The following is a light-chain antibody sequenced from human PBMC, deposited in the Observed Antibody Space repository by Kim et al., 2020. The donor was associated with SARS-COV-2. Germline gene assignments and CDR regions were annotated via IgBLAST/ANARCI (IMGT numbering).Light chain of an antibody. CDR3: QQYGTSPLT. CDR1: QSVSTSY. Sequence: SPGERATLSCRAGQSVSTSYLAWYQQKPGQAPRLLIYATSSRATGIPDRFSGSGSGTGFTLTISRLEPEDFAVYYCQQYGTSPLTFGGGTKVDIK. V-gene: IGKV3-20*01. J-gene: IGKJ4*01. CDR2: ATS.